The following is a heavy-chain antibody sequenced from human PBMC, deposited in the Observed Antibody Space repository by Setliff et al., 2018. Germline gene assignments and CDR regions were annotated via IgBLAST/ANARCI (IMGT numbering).Heavy chain of an antibody. V-gene: IGHV1-69*05. Sequence: GASVKVSCKASGYTXGDKYIHWGRQAPGQGLEWMGGTIPMFGTTNYARKFQGRVTIITDESTSTAYMQLSSLGSEDTAVYYCVREGVDSRSSTDYRYYMDVWGKGTTVTVSS. CDR2: TIPMFGTT. CDR3: VREGVDSRSSTDYRYYMDV. CDR1: GYTXGDKY. J-gene: IGHJ6*03. D-gene: IGHD3-22*01.